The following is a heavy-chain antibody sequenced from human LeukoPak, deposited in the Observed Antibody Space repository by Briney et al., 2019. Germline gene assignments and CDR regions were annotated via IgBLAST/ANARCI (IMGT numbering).Heavy chain of an antibody. Sequence: SETLSLTCTVSGGSISSGSYYWSWIRQPAGKGLEWIGRIYTSGSTNYNPSLKSRVTISVDTSKNQFSLKLSSVTAADTAVYYCARDLGAVAGTRDNYFDYWGKGTLVTVSS. J-gene: IGHJ4*02. CDR2: IYTSGST. V-gene: IGHV4-61*02. CDR1: GGSISSGSYY. CDR3: ARDLGAVAGTRDNYFDY. D-gene: IGHD6-19*01.